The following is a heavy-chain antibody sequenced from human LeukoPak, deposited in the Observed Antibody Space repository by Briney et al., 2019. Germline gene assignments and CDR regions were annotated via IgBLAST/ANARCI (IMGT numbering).Heavy chain of an antibody. Sequence: PGGSLRLSCSAPGFTFSTYAMHWVRQAPGKGLEYVSAISSNGGSTYYADSVKGRFTISRDNSKNILYLQMSSLRAEDTAVYYCARWSGYYDAFDIWGQGTMVTVSS. CDR3: ARWSGYYDAFDI. CDR1: GFTFSTYA. D-gene: IGHD3-3*01. J-gene: IGHJ3*02. V-gene: IGHV3-64D*06. CDR2: ISSNGGST.